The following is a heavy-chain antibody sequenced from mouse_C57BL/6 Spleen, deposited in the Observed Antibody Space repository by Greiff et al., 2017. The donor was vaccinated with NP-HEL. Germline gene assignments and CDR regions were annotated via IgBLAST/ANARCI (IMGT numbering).Heavy chain of an antibody. V-gene: IGHV1-66*01. J-gene: IGHJ4*01. CDR3: ARAPPITTVYAMDY. CDR1: GYSFTSYY. CDR2: IYPGSGNT. D-gene: IGHD1-1*01. Sequence: QVQLQQSGPELVKPGASVKISCKASGYSFTSYYIHWVKQRPGQGLAWIGWIYPGSGNTKYNEKFKGKATLTADTSSSTAYMQLSSLTSEDSAVYYCARAPPITTVYAMDYWGQGTSVTVSS.